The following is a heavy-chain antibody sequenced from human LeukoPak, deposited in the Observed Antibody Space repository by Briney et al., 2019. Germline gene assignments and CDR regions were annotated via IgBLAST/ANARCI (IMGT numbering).Heavy chain of an antibody. Sequence: WASVKVSCKASGGTFSSYAISWVRQAPGQGLEWMGGIIPIFGTANYAQKFQGRVTITADESTSTAYMELSSLRSEDTAVYYCAADRGSDDAFDIWGQGTVVTVSS. CDR2: IIPIFGTA. CDR1: GGTFSSYA. J-gene: IGHJ3*02. V-gene: IGHV1-69*13. CDR3: AADRGSDDAFDI. D-gene: IGHD6-25*01.